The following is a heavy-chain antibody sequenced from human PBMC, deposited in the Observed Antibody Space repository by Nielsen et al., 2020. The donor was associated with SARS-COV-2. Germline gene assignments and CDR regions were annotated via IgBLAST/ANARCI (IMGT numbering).Heavy chain of an antibody. J-gene: IGHJ5*02. CDR1: GFTFDDYG. CDR3: AKIHRAGPTPEDKWS. D-gene: IGHD1-14*01. CDR2: ISGSGGRT. V-gene: IGHV3-23*01. Sequence: GESLKISCAASGFTFDDYGMSWVRQAPGKGLERVSGISGSGGRTHYADSVKGRFTISRDNSKNTMYLQMNSLRAEDTAVYYCAKIHRAGPTPEDKWSWGQGTLVTVSS.